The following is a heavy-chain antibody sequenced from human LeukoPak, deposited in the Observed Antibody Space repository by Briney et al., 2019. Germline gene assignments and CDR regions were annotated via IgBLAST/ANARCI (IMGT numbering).Heavy chain of an antibody. D-gene: IGHD3-16*01. CDR2: IGGSGLRT. CDR1: GFNFNYYA. Sequence: GGSLKLSCAASGFNFNYYAMTWVRQAPGKGLEWVSGIGGSGLRTYYADSVRGRFTISRDNSRNTVTLELSGLRVEDTALYYCAKDRFGHTDQRPLAVDSWGQGTLVIVSS. J-gene: IGHJ4*02. V-gene: IGHV3-23*01. CDR3: AKDRFGHTDQRPLAVDS.